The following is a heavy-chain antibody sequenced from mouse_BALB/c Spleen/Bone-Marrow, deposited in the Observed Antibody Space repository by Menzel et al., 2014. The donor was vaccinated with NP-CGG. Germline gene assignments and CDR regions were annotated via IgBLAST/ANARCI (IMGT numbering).Heavy chain of an antibody. J-gene: IGHJ1*01. CDR2: IYPYNGGT. V-gene: IGHV1S29*02. CDR3: ARFRYDWYFDV. CDR1: GYTFTDYN. Sequence: EVKLMESGPELVKPGASVKISCKASGYTFTDYNMHWVKQSHGKSLEWIGYIYPYNGGTGYNQKFKSKATLTVDNSSSTAYMELRSQTSEDSAVYYCARFRYDWYFDVWGAGTTVTVSS. D-gene: IGHD2-14*01.